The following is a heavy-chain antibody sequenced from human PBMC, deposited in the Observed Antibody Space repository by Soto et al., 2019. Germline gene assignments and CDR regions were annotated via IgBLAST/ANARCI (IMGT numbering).Heavy chain of an antibody. J-gene: IGHJ6*04. Sequence: ASVKVSCKASGYTFTSYAMHWVRQAPGQRLEWMGWINAGNGNTKYSQKFQGRVTITRDTSASTAYMELSSLRSEDTAVYYCARVPRYHPLEHVWGKGTTVTVSS. CDR2: INAGNGNT. CDR3: ARVPRYHPLEHV. D-gene: IGHD2-2*01. CDR1: GYTFTSYA. V-gene: IGHV1-3*01.